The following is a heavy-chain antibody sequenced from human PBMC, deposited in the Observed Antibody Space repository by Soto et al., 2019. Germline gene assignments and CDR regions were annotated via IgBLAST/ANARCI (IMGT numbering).Heavy chain of an antibody. V-gene: IGHV1-2*02. CDR1: GYTLTGYY. Sequence: ASVEVSCKASGYTLTGYYMPWVRQAPGQGLEWMGWINPNSGGTNYAQKFQGRVTMTRDTSISTAYMELSRLRSDDTAVYYCARKKDLTTVTRNYYYGMDVWGQGTTVTVSS. CDR2: INPNSGGT. D-gene: IGHD4-17*01. CDR3: ARKKDLTTVTRNYYYGMDV. J-gene: IGHJ6*02.